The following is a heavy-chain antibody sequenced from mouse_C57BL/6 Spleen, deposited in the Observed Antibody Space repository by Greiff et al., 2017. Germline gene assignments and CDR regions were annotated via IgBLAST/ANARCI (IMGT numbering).Heavy chain of an antibody. J-gene: IGHJ4*01. CDR3: ARKGNYGNFYSMDY. CDR2: ISYDGSN. D-gene: IGHD2-1*01. Sequence: ESGPGLVKPSQSLSLTCSVTGYSITSGYYWNWIRQFPGNKLEWMGYISYDGSNNYNPSLKNRISITRDTSKNQFFLKLNSVTTEDTATYYCARKGNYGNFYSMDYWGQGTSVTVSS. CDR1: GYSITSGYY. V-gene: IGHV3-6*01.